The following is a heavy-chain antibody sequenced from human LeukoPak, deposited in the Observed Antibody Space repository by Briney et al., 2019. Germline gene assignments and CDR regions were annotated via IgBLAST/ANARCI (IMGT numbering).Heavy chain of an antibody. D-gene: IGHD4-17*01. CDR3: ARESFGDYYFDY. J-gene: IGHJ4*02. CDR1: GFTFSSYA. CDR2: ISSNGGST. V-gene: IGHV3-64*04. Sequence: GGSLRLSCSASGFTFSSYAMHWVRQAPGKGLEYVSAISSNGGSTYYADPVKGRFTVSRDNSKNTLYLQMNSLRVEDTAVYSCARESFGDYYFDYWGQGALVTVSS.